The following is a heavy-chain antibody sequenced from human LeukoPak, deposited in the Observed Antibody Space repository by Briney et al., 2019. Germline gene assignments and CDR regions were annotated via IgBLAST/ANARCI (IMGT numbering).Heavy chain of an antibody. Sequence: KPSETLSLTCTVSGGSISSYYWSWIRQPAGKGLEWIGRIYTSGSTNYNPSLKSRVTMSVDTSKNQFSLKLSSVTAADTAVYYCARETVVAAIVTYYYYCYMDVWGKGTTVTVSS. J-gene: IGHJ6*03. D-gene: IGHD2-15*01. V-gene: IGHV4-4*07. CDR2: IYTSGST. CDR3: ARETVVAAIVTYYYYCYMDV. CDR1: GGSISSYY.